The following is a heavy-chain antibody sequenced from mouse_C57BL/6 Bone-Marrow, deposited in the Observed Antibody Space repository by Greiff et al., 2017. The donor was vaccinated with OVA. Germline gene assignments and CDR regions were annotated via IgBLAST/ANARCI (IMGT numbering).Heavy chain of an antibody. CDR2: IDPSDSET. Sequence: QVQLQQPGAELVRPGSSVKLSCKASGYTFTSYWMHWVKQRPIQGLEWIGNIDPSDSETHYNQKFKDKATLTVDKSSSTAYMQLSSLTSEDSAVYYCAIMTTSRGYAMDYWGQGTSVTVSS. J-gene: IGHJ4*01. CDR1: GYTFTSYW. V-gene: IGHV1-52*01. CDR3: AIMTTSRGYAMDY. D-gene: IGHD1-1*01.